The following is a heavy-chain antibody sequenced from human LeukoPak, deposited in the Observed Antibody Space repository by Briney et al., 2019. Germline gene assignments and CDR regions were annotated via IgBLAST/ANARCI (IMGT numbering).Heavy chain of an antibody. D-gene: IGHD2-8*01. J-gene: IGHJ3*02. CDR1: GFTFSVFA. V-gene: IGHV3-23*01. Sequence: GGSLTLSCAASGFTFSVFAMSWVRQAPGKGPEWVSVIGGAETYYTDSVKGRFIISRDNSKNTVSLQMNSLRPEDTAVYYCAKDSWSHNGIYDPFDIWGKGTVVTVSS. CDR3: AKDSWSHNGIYDPFDI. CDR2: IGGAET.